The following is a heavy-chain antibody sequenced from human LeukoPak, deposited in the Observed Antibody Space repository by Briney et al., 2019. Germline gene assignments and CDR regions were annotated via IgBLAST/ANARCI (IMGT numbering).Heavy chain of an antibody. CDR3: TKDRRGPAAGTWYFDS. CDR1: GFTFSSYA. Sequence: GGSLRLSCAASGFTFSSYAMTWVRQAPGRGLEWVSSITAIDGRTYYADSVRGRFTISRDNSKNTVYLQLNSLRAGDTAIYYCTKDRRGPAAGTWYFDSWGQGTLVTVSS. CDR2: ITAIDGRT. J-gene: IGHJ4*02. D-gene: IGHD6-13*01. V-gene: IGHV3-23*01.